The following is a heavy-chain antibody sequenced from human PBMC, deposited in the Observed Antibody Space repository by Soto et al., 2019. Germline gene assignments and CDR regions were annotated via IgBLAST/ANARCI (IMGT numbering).Heavy chain of an antibody. CDR3: AKILVGATGHTDADS. D-gene: IGHD2-15*01. CDR2: IDNNGVT. Sequence: SETLSLTCIVSGGSVYSNGHYWGWIRQPPGKGLEWIGSIDNNGVTNYNSSLKSRVTISRDTSKNQFSLRLTSVTAADTAVYYCAKILVGATGHTDADSWGPGTLVTVSS. CDR1: GGSVYSNGHY. J-gene: IGHJ4*02. V-gene: IGHV4-39*01.